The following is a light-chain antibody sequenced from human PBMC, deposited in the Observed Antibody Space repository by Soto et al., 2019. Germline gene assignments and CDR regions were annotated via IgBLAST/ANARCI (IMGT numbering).Light chain of an antibody. CDR1: SSDVGGYNS. Sequence: QSALTQPRSVSGSPGQSVTISCTGTSSDVGGYNSVSWYQQYLGKAPKLMIYDVSKRPSGVPDRFSGSKSGNAASLTISGLQAEDEADYYCCSYAGTYTWVFGGGTKVTVL. CDR2: DVS. J-gene: IGLJ3*02. V-gene: IGLV2-11*01. CDR3: CSYAGTYTWV.